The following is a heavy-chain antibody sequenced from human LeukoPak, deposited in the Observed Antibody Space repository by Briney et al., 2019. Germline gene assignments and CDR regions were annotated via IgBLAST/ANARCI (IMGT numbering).Heavy chain of an antibody. CDR1: GFTFSSYA. Sequence: GGSLRLSCAASGFTFSSYAMSWVRQAPGKGLEWVSAISGSGGSAYYADSVKGRFTISRDNSKNTLYLQTNSLRAEDTAVYYCAKTRLSCGNPHQYTDYWGQGTLVTVSS. CDR3: AKTRLSCGNPHQYTDY. J-gene: IGHJ4*02. D-gene: IGHD4-23*01. CDR2: ISGSGGSA. V-gene: IGHV3-23*01.